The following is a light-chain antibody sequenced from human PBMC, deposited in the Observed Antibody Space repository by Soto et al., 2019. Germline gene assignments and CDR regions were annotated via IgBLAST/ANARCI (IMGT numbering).Light chain of an antibody. V-gene: IGLV1-44*01. CDR2: TNN. CDR3: ATWDDSVYV. Sequence: QLVLTQPPSVSGTPGQRVTISCSGSHANIGTNSVNWFQHLPGTAPKLLIYTNNQRPSGVPDRFSGSRSGTSASLAISGLQSEDEADYYCATWDDSVYVFGSGTKVTVL. J-gene: IGLJ1*01. CDR1: HANIGTNS.